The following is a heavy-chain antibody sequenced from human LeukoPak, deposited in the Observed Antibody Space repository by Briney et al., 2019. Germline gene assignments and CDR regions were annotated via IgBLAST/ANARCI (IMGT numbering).Heavy chain of an antibody. Sequence: PGGSLRLSCAASGFTFSSYSMNWVRQAPGKGLEWVSSISSSSSYMYYADLVKGRFTISRDNAKNSLYLQMYSLRAEDTAVYYCAREDYWGQGTLVTVSS. V-gene: IGHV3-21*01. J-gene: IGHJ4*02. CDR3: AREDY. CDR1: GFTFSSYS. CDR2: ISSSSSYM.